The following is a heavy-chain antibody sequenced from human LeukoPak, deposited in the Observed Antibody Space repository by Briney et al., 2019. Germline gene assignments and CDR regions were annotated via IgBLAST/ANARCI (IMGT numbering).Heavy chain of an antibody. J-gene: IGHJ3*02. V-gene: IGHV3-9*01. CDR2: ISWNSGSI. CDR1: GFTFDDYA. CDR3: ARDRVSSGYYYELSDAFDI. D-gene: IGHD3-22*01. Sequence: GGSLRLSCAASGFTFDDYAMHWVRQAPGKGLEWVSGISWNSGSIGYADSVKGRFTIFRDNAKNSLYLQMNSLRAEDTAVYYCARDRVSSGYYYELSDAFDIWGQGTMVTVSS.